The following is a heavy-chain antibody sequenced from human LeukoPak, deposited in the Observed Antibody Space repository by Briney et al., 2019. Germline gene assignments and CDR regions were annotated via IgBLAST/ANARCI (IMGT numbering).Heavy chain of an antibody. V-gene: IGHV3-30*04. CDR2: ISYDGSNK. Sequence: PGGSLRLSCAASGFTFSSYAMHWVRQAPGKGLEWVAVISYDGSNKYYADSVKGRFTISRDNSKNTLYLQMNSLGAEDTAVYYCGRDAVLGSGSVDYWGQGVLVTVSS. CDR1: GFTFSSYA. CDR3: GRDAVLGSGSVDY. J-gene: IGHJ4*02. D-gene: IGHD3-10*01.